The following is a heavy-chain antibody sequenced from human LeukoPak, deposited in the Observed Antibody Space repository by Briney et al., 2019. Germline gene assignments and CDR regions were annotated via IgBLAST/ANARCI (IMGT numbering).Heavy chain of an antibody. Sequence: SETLSLSCTVSGGALTNPTYYPWCWIRQPPGRGLELMGSLYTSGRAKFTPPLTGRVAMSLDTSQNQFSLKLSPVTAEDPAMYHCARFKGGGFAYFDSWGQGIRVIVSS. CDR2: LYTSGRA. D-gene: IGHD4-23*01. CDR1: GGALTNPTYY. V-gene: IGHV4-61*01. CDR3: ARFKGGGFAYFDS. J-gene: IGHJ4*02.